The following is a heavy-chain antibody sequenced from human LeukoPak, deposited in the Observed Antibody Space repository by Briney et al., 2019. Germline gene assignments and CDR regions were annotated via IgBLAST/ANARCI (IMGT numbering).Heavy chain of an antibody. CDR3: AKDGGLWVSAHWGDS. Sequence: GGSLRLSCTTSGFTFSSYTMSWVRQAPGKGLKWVSTISTGGGNTYYADSVKGRFTVSKDDSKNTLYLQMNSLRAEDTAVYYCAKDGGLWVSAHWGDSWGRGTLVTVSS. V-gene: IGHV3-23*01. CDR2: ISTGGGNT. J-gene: IGHJ4*02. CDR1: GFTFSSYT. D-gene: IGHD7-27*01.